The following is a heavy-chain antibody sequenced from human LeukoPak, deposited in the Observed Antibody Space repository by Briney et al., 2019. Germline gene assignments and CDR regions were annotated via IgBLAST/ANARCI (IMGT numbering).Heavy chain of an antibody. CDR2: INGDGTNT. J-gene: IGHJ4*02. CDR3: ARGYSSGYRIDY. CDR1: GFTFRNYW. D-gene: IGHD3-22*01. Sequence: AGGSLRLSCAASGFTFRNYWMHWVRQAPGKGLVWVSRINGDGTNTSYADSVKGRFTTSRDNAKNTLYLQMNSLRAEDTAAYYCARGYSSGYRIDYWGQGTLVTVSS. V-gene: IGHV3-74*01.